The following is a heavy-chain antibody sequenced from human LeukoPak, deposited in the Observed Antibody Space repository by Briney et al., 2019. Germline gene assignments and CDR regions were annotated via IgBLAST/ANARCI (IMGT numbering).Heavy chain of an antibody. CDR2: ISYDGNNK. V-gene: IGHV3-30*18. J-gene: IGHJ4*02. D-gene: IGHD3-22*01. CDR1: GFTFSSYG. CDR3: ANKLYDNYNSANDY. Sequence: GRSLRLSCAASGFTFSSYGMHWVRQAPGKGLEWVAVISYDGNNKYYADSVKGRFTISRDNSKNTLYPQMDSLRAEDTAVYYCANKLYDNYNSANDYWGQGTLVTVSS.